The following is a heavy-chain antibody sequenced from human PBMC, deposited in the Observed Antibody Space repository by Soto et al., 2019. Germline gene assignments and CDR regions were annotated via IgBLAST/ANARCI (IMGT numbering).Heavy chain of an antibody. D-gene: IGHD3-10*01. J-gene: IGHJ4*02. Sequence: ASVKSCKASGYTFTSYAMHWVRQAPGQRLEWMGWINAGNGNTKYSQKFQGRVTITRDTSASTAYMELSSLRSEDTAVYYCARDFSWFGELIASDYWGQGTLVTVSS. CDR2: INAGNGNT. CDR3: ARDFSWFGELIASDY. V-gene: IGHV1-3*01. CDR1: GYTFTSYA.